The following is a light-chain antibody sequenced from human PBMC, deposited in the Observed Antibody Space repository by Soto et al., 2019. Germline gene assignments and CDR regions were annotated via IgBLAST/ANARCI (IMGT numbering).Light chain of an antibody. J-gene: IGLJ2*01. V-gene: IGLV3-21*04. Sequence: SYELTQPPSVSVAPGKTARITCGGNNIGRKSVHWYQQKPGQAPVLVIYYDSDRPSGIPERFSGSNSGNTATLTISRVEAGDEADYYCQVWDTSGDLVIFGGGTKLTVL. CDR3: QVWDTSGDLVI. CDR1: NIGRKS. CDR2: YDS.